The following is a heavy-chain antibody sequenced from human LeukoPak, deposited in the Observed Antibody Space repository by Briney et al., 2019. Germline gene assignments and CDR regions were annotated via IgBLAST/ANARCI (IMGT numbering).Heavy chain of an antibody. D-gene: IGHD6-13*01. CDR3: AREGIAAM. CDR2: IYYSGST. V-gene: IGHV4-31*03. CDR1: GESISSGGYY. Sequence: SETLSLTCTVSGESISSGGYYGSWIRQHPGKGLEWIGYIYYSGSTYYNPSLKSRVTISVDTSKNQFSLKLSSVTAADTAVYYCAREGIAAMWGQGTLVTVSS. J-gene: IGHJ4*02.